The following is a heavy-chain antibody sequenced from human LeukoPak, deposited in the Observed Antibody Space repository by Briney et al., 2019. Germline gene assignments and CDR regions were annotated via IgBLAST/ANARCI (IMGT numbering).Heavy chain of an antibody. J-gene: IGHJ4*02. CDR1: GFIFSKFW. D-gene: IGHD3/OR15-3a*01. Sequence: PGGSLRLSCVASGFIFSKFWMSWVRQAPGKWLEWVANIHPEGNEKYHVDSVKGRFTISRDNTKNLLHLEMDSLRVEDTAVYYCARGDDFSGDYWGQGTRVTVSS. CDR2: IHPEGNEK. CDR3: ARGDDFSGDY. V-gene: IGHV3-7*04.